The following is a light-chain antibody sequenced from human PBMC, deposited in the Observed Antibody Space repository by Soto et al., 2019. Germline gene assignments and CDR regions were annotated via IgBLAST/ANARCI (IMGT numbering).Light chain of an antibody. Sequence: QSALTQAASVSGSPGQSITISCTGTSSDIGGSDYVSWYQKHPGKAPKVIIYEVSDRPSGVSDRFSGSKSGSTASLTISGLQAEDEADYYCSSYVTSGTLVFGGGTKLTVL. CDR2: EVS. CDR3: SSYVTSGTLV. V-gene: IGLV2-14*01. CDR1: SSDIGGSDY. J-gene: IGLJ3*02.